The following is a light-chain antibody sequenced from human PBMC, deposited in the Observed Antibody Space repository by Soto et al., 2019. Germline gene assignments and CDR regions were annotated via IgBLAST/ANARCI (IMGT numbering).Light chain of an antibody. CDR2: DAS. V-gene: IGKV3-11*01. CDR1: QSVNSY. J-gene: IGKJ4*01. Sequence: EIVLTQSPATLSLSPGERATLSCRASQSVNSYLAWYQRKPGQAPRLLITDASNRATGIPVRFSGSGSGTDFTLTISSLEPEDFAVYYCQQRSTWPRITFGGGTKVEIK. CDR3: QQRSTWPRIT.